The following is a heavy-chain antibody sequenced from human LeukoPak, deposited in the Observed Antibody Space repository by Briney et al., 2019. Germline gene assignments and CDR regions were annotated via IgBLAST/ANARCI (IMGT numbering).Heavy chain of an antibody. CDR2: IIPILGTA. CDR3: ARGPLRLGYCSGGSCYHFDY. J-gene: IGHJ4*02. D-gene: IGHD2-15*01. CDR1: GGTFSRYA. Sequence: SVKVSCKASGGTFSRYAISWVREAPGQGLEWMGGIIPILGTANYAQKFQGRVTITADESTSTAYMELSSLRSEDTAVYYCARGPLRLGYCSGGSCYHFDYWGQGTLVTVSS. V-gene: IGHV1-69*01.